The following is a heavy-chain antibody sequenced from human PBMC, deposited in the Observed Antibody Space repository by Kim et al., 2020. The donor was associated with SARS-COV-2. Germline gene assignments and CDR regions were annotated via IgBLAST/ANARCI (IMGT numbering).Heavy chain of an antibody. CDR2: ISSSSSYI. V-gene: IGHV3-21*01. CDR1: GFTFSSYS. J-gene: IGHJ6*02. Sequence: GGSLRLSCAASGFTFSSYSMNWVRQAPGKGLEWVSSISSSSSYIYYADSVKGRFTISRDNAKNSLYLQMNSLRAEDTAVYYCARVIGGYYYYYGMDVWGQGTTVTVSS. CDR3: ARVIGGYYYYYGMDV. D-gene: IGHD3-16*01.